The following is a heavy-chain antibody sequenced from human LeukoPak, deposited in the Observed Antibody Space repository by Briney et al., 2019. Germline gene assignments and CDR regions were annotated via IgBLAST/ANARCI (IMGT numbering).Heavy chain of an antibody. J-gene: IGHJ3*02. CDR3: AILGAVIHAFDI. V-gene: IGHV3-23*01. CDR1: GFTFSSYA. D-gene: IGHD3-10*01. Sequence: GGSLRLSCAASGFTFSSYAMSWVRQAPGKGLGWDSAISGCGGSTYYADSVKGRFTISRDNSKNTLYLQMNSLRAEDTAVYYCAILGAVIHAFDIWGQGTMVTVSS. CDR2: ISGCGGST.